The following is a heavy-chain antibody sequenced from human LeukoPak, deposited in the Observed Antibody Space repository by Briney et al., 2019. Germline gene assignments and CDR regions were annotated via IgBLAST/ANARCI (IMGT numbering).Heavy chain of an antibody. CDR2: IYPGYSDA. Sequence: GESLKISCKSSGYKLTNNWIGWVRQVPGKGLEGMGLIYPGYSDAKYSPSFQGQVTLSVDASISTAYLQLSGLRASDTAIYYCVRFALTSSLDHWGQGTLVTVSS. CDR1: GYKLTNNW. D-gene: IGHD6-13*01. J-gene: IGHJ5*02. CDR3: VRFALTSSLDH. V-gene: IGHV5-51*01.